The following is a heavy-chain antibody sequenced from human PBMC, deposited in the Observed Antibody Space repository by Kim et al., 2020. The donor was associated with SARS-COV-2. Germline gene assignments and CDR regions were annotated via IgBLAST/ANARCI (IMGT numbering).Heavy chain of an antibody. Sequence: GGSLRLSCAASGFTFSSYAMHWVRQAPGKGLEWVAVISYDGSNKYYADSVKGRFTISRDNSKNTLYLQMNSLRAEDTAVYYCARAYGGRDAFDIWGQGTMVTVSS. D-gene: IGHD2-15*01. CDR1: GFTFSSYA. CDR3: ARAYGGRDAFDI. V-gene: IGHV3-30*04. J-gene: IGHJ3*02. CDR2: ISYDGSNK.